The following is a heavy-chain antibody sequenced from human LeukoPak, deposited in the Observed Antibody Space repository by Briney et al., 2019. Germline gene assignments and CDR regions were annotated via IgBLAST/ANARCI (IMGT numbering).Heavy chain of an antibody. V-gene: IGHV5-51*01. Sequence: GESLKISCEVSGHRFTNHWIGWVRQMPGKGLEWMGIIYPGDSDTRYSPSFQGQVTISADKSISTAYLQWSSLKASDTAMYYCATSTLLGWFDPWGQGTLVTVSS. CDR2: IYPGDSDT. CDR3: ATSTLLGWFDP. J-gene: IGHJ5*02. CDR1: GHRFTNHW. D-gene: IGHD2-15*01.